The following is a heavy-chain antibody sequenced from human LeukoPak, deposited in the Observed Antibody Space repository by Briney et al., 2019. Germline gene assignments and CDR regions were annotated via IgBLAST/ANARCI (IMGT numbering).Heavy chain of an antibody. D-gene: IGHD5-24*01. CDR1: GYTFTGYY. J-gene: IGHJ4*02. CDR3: AREASGATITYDY. CDR2: INPNSGGT. V-gene: IGHV1-2*02. Sequence: ASVKVSCKASGYTFTGYYMHWVRQAPGQGLEWMGWINPNSGGTNYAQKFQGRVTMTGDTSISTAYMELSRLRSDDTAVYYCAREASGATITYDYWGQGTLVTVSS.